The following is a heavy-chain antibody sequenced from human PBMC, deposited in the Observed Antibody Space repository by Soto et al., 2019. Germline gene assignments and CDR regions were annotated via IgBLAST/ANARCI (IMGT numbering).Heavy chain of an antibody. CDR1: GYTFTSYG. CDR2: ITAYNGNT. CDR3: GEERDYGFWSSYDNDFKYFYYGGMDV. V-gene: IGHV1-18*01. D-gene: IGHD3-3*01. J-gene: IGHJ6*04. Sequence: QVQLVQSGAEVKKPGASVKVSCKASGYTFTSYGISWVRQAPGQGLEWMGWITAYNGNTNYAQKLQVRVTMTTDTSKSTAYMGLRSMRSDATAGYYWGEERDYGFWSSYDNDFKYFYYGGMDVWGKGTTVTVSS.